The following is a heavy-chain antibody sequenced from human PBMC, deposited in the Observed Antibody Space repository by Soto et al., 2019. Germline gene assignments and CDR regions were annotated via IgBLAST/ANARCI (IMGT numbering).Heavy chain of an antibody. Sequence: QVQLQQSGAGLLKPSETLSLTCAVYGESFSGYIWTWIRQTPEKGLQWIGQINHSGSAYDNPSLKSRVTISVHTSNSQFSLELSSVTAADTAVYYCARGLITGSHYSGGWYYFDSWGHGTQVTVSS. CDR2: INHSGSA. D-gene: IGHD6-19*01. CDR1: GESFSGYI. CDR3: ARGLITGSHYSGGWYYFDS. J-gene: IGHJ4*01. V-gene: IGHV4-34*01.